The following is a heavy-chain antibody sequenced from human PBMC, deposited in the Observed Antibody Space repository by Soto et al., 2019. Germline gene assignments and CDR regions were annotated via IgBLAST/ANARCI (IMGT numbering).Heavy chain of an antibody. Sequence: ILSCAASGFTFSSYAMSWVRQAPGKGLEWVSSISGSGGSAYYADSVKGRFTISRDNSKNTLYLQMNSLRAEDTAVYYCAKARYYDSTGYLYYFDYWGQGTLVTVSS. D-gene: IGHD3-22*01. CDR1: GFTFSSYA. J-gene: IGHJ4*02. CDR2: ISGSGGSA. V-gene: IGHV3-23*01. CDR3: AKARYYDSTGYLYYFDY.